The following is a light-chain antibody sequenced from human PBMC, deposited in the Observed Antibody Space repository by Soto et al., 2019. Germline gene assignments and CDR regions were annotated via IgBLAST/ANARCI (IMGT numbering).Light chain of an antibody. Sequence: EIELTQSPGTLSLSPGERATLSCRASQTVSGSQLAWYQQRPGQPPRLLIFDASRRATGIPERFSGSGSGTDFILTISRLEPEDFAVYYCQHFGGTTFTFGQGTRLEI. V-gene: IGKV3-20*01. CDR2: DAS. CDR1: QTVSGSQ. J-gene: IGKJ5*01. CDR3: QHFGGTTFT.